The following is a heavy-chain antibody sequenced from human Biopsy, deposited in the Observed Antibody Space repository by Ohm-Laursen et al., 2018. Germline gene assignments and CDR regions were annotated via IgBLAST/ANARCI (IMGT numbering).Heavy chain of an antibody. V-gene: IGHV4-59*01. Sequence: PGTLSLTCSVSGGSISSDYWSWIRPTPGKGLEWIGYIYYSGSTNYNPSLKSRVTISVDTSKNQFSLRLNSVTAADTAVYYCARATNSTGWPYYYFYGMDVWGQGTTVTVSS. CDR1: GGSISSDY. CDR2: IYYSGST. D-gene: IGHD2/OR15-2a*01. J-gene: IGHJ6*02. CDR3: ARATNSTGWPYYYFYGMDV.